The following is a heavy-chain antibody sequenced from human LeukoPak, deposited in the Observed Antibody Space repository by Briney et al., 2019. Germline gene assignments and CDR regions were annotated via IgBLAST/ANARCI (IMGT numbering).Heavy chain of an antibody. D-gene: IGHD6-13*01. Sequence: ASVKVSCKASGYTFTSYGISWVRQAPGQRLEWMGWISAYNGNTNYAQKLQGGVTMTTDTSTSTAYMELRSLRSDDTAVYYCARDLSGSSGSSWSPWFDPWGQGTLVTVSS. V-gene: IGHV1-18*04. CDR2: ISAYNGNT. CDR1: GYTFTSYG. J-gene: IGHJ5*02. CDR3: ARDLSGSSGSSWSPWFDP.